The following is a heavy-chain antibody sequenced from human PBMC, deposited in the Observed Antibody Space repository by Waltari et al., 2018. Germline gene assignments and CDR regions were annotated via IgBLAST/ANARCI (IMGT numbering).Heavy chain of an antibody. D-gene: IGHD3-16*01. J-gene: IGHJ6*02. CDR3: AREGGAYYYGMDV. Sequence: SSWVRQAPGQGLEWMGRIIPILGIANYAQKFQGRVTITADESTSTAYMELSSLRSEDTAVYYCAREGGAYYYGMDVWGQGTTVTVSS. CDR2: IIPILGIA. V-gene: IGHV1-69*04.